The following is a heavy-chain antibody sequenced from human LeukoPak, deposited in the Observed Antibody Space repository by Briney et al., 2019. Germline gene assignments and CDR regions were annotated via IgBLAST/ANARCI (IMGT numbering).Heavy chain of an antibody. J-gene: IGHJ4*02. V-gene: IGHV3-53*01. Sequence: GGSLRLSCAASEFAVSTNYMNWVRQAPGKGLGWVSVLYSGGETYHADSVKRRFSISRDNSKNTPYLLKNRLRAEDTAVYYCASIGRSGWYFDYWGQGTLVTVSS. CDR1: EFAVSTNY. D-gene: IGHD6-19*01. CDR2: LYSGGET. CDR3: ASIGRSGWYFDY.